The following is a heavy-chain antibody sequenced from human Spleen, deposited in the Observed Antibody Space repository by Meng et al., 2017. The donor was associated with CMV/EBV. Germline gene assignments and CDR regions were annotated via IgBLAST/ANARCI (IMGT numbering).Heavy chain of an antibody. CDR3: ARAIAARPVYYYGMDV. CDR1: GYTFTSYY. D-gene: IGHD6-6*01. J-gene: IGHJ6*02. V-gene: IGHV1-46*01. CDR2: INPTGGST. Sequence: ASVKVSCKAPGYTFTSYYIHWVRQAPGQGLEWMGIINPTGGSTNYAQKFQGRVTMTRDTSTSRVYMELRSLRSEDTAVYYCARAIAARPVYYYGMDVWGQGTTVTVSS.